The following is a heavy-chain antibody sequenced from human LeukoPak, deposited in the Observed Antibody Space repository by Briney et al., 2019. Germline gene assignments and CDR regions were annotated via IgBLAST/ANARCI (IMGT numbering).Heavy chain of an antibody. D-gene: IGHD2-2*02. V-gene: IGHV4-34*01. CDR3: ARHMPAIPWFDP. CDR1: GGSFSGYN. Sequence: SETLSLTCAVYGGSFSGYNWSWIRQPPGKGLEWIGEINHIGSTNYNPSLKSRVTISVDTSKNQFSLKLSSVTAADTAVYYCARHMPAIPWFDPWGQGTQVTVSS. J-gene: IGHJ5*02. CDR2: INHIGST.